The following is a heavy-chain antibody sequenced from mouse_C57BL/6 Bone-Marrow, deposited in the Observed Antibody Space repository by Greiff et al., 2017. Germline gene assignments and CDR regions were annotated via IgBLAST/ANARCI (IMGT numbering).Heavy chain of an antibody. D-gene: IGHD2-1*01. CDR2: IDPENGDT. CDR1: GFNIKDDY. Sequence: VQLKESGAELVRPGASVKLSCTASGFNIKDDYMHWVKQRPEQGLEWIGWIDPENGDTEYASKFQGKATITADTSSNTAYLQLSSLTSEDTAVYYCTIYYGNPLDYWGQGTTLTVSS. J-gene: IGHJ2*01. V-gene: IGHV14-4*01. CDR3: TIYYGNPLDY.